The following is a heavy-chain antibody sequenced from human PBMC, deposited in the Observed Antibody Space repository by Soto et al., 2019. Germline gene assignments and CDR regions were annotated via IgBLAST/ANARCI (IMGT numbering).Heavy chain of an antibody. CDR3: ARFVRSCSGTTCYTRADV. Sequence: PSETLSLTCTVSGGSVSSDTLYWSWIRQPPGKRLEWIGFIYSSGSTNYNPSLKSRVTMSVDTSKNQFSLKLRSVIVADTAVYHCARFVRSCSGTTCYTRADVWGQGTTVTVSS. V-gene: IGHV4-61*01. CDR2: IYSSGST. D-gene: IGHD2-2*02. J-gene: IGHJ6*02. CDR1: GGSVSSDTLY.